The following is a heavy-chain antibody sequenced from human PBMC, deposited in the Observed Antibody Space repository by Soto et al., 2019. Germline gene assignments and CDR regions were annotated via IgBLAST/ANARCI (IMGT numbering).Heavy chain of an antibody. CDR1: GFTFSTYA. CDR2: ISYDGSNK. CDR3: ARDRHLAVAGTGPFDY. D-gene: IGHD6-19*01. J-gene: IGHJ4*02. Sequence: PGGSLRLSCAASGFTFSTYAMHWVRQAPGKGLEWVAVISYDGSNKYYADSVKGRFTISRDNSKNTLYLQMNSLRAEDTAIYYCARDRHLAVAGTGPFDYWGQGTLVTVSS. V-gene: IGHV3-30-3*01.